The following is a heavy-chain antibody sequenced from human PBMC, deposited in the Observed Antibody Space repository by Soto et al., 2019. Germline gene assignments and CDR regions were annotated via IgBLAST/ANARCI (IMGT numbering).Heavy chain of an antibody. CDR2: ISYDGSNK. CDR1: GFTFSSYG. V-gene: IGHV3-30*18. D-gene: IGHD6-13*01. J-gene: IGHJ6*02. CDR3: AKIGVAAAGTDYYYGMDV. Sequence: QVQLVESGGGVVQPGRSLRLSCAASGFTFSSYGMHWVRQAPGKGLEWVAVISYDGSNKYYADSVKGRFTISRDNSKNTLYLQMNSLRAEATAVYYCAKIGVAAAGTDYYYGMDVWGQGTTVTVSS.